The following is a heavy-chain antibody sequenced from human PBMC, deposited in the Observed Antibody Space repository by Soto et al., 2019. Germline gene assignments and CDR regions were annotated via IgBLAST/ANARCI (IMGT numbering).Heavy chain of an antibody. V-gene: IGHV4-34*01. D-gene: IGHD6-19*01. CDR3: ARGMAGIAVYY. J-gene: IGHJ4*02. Sequence: SETLSLTCAVYGGSFSGYYWSWIRQPPGKGLEWIGEINHSGTTNYNPSLKSRVNISVDTSKNQLSLKLSSVTAADSAVYYCARGMAGIAVYYWGQGTLVTVSS. CDR1: GGSFSGYY. CDR2: INHSGTT.